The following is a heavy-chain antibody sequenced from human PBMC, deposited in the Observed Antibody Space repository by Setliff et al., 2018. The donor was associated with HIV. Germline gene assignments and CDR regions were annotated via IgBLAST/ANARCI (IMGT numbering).Heavy chain of an antibody. CDR3: ARSFGNGKSRLGN. D-gene: IGHD2-8*01. CDR1: YDTISTADYY. J-gene: IGHJ4*02. V-gene: IGHV4-39*01. Sequence: KTSETLSLTCTASYDTISTADYYWSWIRQPPGKGLEWIGEINQSGGINYNPSLKSRVTFSVDTSKNQFSLKLSSVTAADTAVYYCARSFGNGKSRLGNWGQGTLVTVSS. CDR2: INQSGGI.